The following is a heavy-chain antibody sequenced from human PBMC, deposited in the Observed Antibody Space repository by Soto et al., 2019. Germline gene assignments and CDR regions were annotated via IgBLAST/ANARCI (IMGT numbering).Heavy chain of an antibody. V-gene: IGHV3-23*01. CDR3: AKVTPIAVAGYWYFDL. CDR2: ISDRGGST. Sequence: EVQLLESGGGLVQPGGSLRLSCGASGFAFNTYAMSWVRQAPGKGLEWVSAISDRGGSTYYADSVKGRFTISRDNSKNTLLLQMSSLRAEDTAVYYCAKVTPIAVAGYWYFDLWGRGTLVTVSS. CDR1: GFAFNTYA. D-gene: IGHD6-19*01. J-gene: IGHJ2*01.